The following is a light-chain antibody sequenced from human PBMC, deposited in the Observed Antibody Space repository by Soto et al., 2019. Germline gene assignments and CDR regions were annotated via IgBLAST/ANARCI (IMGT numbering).Light chain of an antibody. Sequence: EIVLTQSPATLSLSPGERATLSCRASQSVSSYLAWYQQKPGQAPRLLIYDASNRATGIPARFSGSGSVTDFTLTISSLEPEDFAVYYCQQRSNWQTFGQGTKVDIK. V-gene: IGKV3-11*01. CDR2: DAS. CDR1: QSVSSY. CDR3: QQRSNWQT. J-gene: IGKJ1*01.